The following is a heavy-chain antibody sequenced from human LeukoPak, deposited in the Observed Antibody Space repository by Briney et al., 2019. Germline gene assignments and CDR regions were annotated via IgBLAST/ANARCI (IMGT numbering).Heavy chain of an antibody. Sequence: PSETLSLTCTVSGGSISSSSYYWGWIRQPPGKGPEWIGSIYYSGSTYYNPSLKSRVTISVDTSKNQFSLKLSSVTAADTAVYYCARHQSGHSITMVRGVIRGWFDPWGQGTLVTVSS. CDR1: GGSISSSSYY. CDR3: ARHQSGHSITMVRGVIRGWFDP. J-gene: IGHJ5*02. D-gene: IGHD3-10*01. V-gene: IGHV4-39*01. CDR2: IYYSGST.